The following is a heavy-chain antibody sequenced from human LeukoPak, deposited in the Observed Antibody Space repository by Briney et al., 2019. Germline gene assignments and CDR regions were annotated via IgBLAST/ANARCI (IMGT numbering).Heavy chain of an antibody. J-gene: IGHJ3*01. V-gene: IGHV4-4*09. CDR1: GGSISRFY. Sequence: SETLSLTCNVSGGSISRFYWSWIRQPPGKGLEWIGYIYTSGTTTYNPSLKSRATISVDTSKSRFSLTLSSVTAADTAVYYCAGGFYDSNGFYSDAFDVWGQGTLVSLSS. CDR3: AGGFYDSNGFYSDAFDV. D-gene: IGHD3-22*01. CDR2: IYTSGTT.